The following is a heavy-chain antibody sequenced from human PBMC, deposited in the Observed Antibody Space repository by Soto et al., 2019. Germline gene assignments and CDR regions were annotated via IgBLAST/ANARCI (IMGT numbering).Heavy chain of an antibody. D-gene: IGHD3-9*01. V-gene: IGHV3-30-3*01. J-gene: IGHJ6*02. CDR1: GFTFSSYA. CDR3: ARGEIMDIILTGYPADFDYGMDV. CDR2: ISYDGSNK. Sequence: GGSLRLSCAASGFTFSSYAMHWVRQAPGKGLEWVAVISYDGSNKYYADSVKGRFTISRDNSKNTLYLQMNSLRAEDTAVYYCARGEIMDIILTGYPADFDYGMDVWGQGTTVTVSS.